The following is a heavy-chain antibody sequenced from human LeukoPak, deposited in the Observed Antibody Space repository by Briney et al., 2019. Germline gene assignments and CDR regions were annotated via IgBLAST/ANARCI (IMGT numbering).Heavy chain of an antibody. J-gene: IGHJ6*02. Sequence: GGSLGLSCAASGFTFTAFAMNWVRRAPGKGPRGVSVISGSGDSTYYADSVKGRSTISRDNSRNTVFLQMNSLTVADTAVYSCARGKRGFYYYYGMDVWGQGTTVTVFS. CDR1: GFTFTAFA. CDR2: ISGSGDST. CDR3: ARGKRGFYYYYGMDV. D-gene: IGHD3-10*01. V-gene: IGHV3-23*01.